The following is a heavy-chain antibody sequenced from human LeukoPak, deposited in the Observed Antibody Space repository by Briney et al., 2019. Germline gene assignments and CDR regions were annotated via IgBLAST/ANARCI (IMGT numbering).Heavy chain of an antibody. CDR3: ARDSRDGYGHFDY. V-gene: IGHV3-66*02. CDR2: IYSDGDT. J-gene: IGHJ4*02. D-gene: IGHD5-24*01. CDR1: GFTFSGNH. Sequence: QPGGSLRLSCVVSGFTFSGNHMNWVRQAPGKGLEWVSVIYSDGDTYYADSVKGRFTISRDSSRNTLSLQMNSLKPEDTAVYYCARDSRDGYGHFDYWGQGTLVTVSS.